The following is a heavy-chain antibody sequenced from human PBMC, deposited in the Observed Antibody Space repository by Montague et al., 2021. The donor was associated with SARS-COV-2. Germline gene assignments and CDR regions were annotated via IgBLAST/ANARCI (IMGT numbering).Heavy chain of an antibody. CDR2: ISSSGSTI. CDR1: GFTFSSYA. CDR3: ARGGTYYDFWSGYYNYYYGMDV. V-gene: IGHV3-48*03. J-gene: IGHJ6*02. D-gene: IGHD3-3*01. Sequence: SLRLSCAASGFTFSSYAMHWVRQAPGKGLEWVSYISSSGSTIYYADSVKGRFTISRDNAKNSLYLQMNSLRAEDTAVYYCARGGTYYDFWSGYYNYYYGMDVWGQGTTVTVSS.